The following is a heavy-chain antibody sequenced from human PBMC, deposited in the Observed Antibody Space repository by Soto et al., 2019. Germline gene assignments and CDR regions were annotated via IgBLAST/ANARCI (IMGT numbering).Heavy chain of an antibody. V-gene: IGHV4-39*01. CDR1: GGSISSSSYY. D-gene: IGHD2-2*01. CDR2: IYYSGST. J-gene: IGHJ4*02. CDR3: ARHARYCSSTSCYAEVFSRSDLFDY. Sequence: QLQLQESGPGLVKPSETLSLTCTVSGGSISSSSYYWGWIRQPPGKGLEWIGSIYYSGSTYYNPSLKSRVTISVDTSKNQFSLKLSSVTAADTAVYYCARHARYCSSTSCYAEVFSRSDLFDYWGQGTLVTVSS.